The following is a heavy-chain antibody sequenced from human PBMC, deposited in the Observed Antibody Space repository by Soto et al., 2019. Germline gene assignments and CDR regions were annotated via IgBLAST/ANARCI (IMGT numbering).Heavy chain of an antibody. J-gene: IGHJ6*02. Sequence: GGSLRLSCAASGFTFSSYGMHWVRQAPGKGLEWVAVISYDGSNKYYADSVKGRFTISRDNSKNTLYLQMNSLRAEDTAVYYCAKDRGYSYGQNYGMAVWGQGTTVTVSS. CDR2: ISYDGSNK. CDR1: GFTFSSYG. D-gene: IGHD5-18*01. V-gene: IGHV3-30*18. CDR3: AKDRGYSYGQNYGMAV.